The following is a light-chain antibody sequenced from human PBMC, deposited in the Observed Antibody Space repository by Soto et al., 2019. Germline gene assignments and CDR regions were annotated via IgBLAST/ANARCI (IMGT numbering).Light chain of an antibody. CDR2: SNN. V-gene: IGLV1-44*01. CDR1: SSNIGCNT. J-gene: IGLJ2*01. CDR3: AAWDDSLNAVV. Sequence: QPVLTQPPSASGTPGQRVTISCSGSSSNIGCNTVNWYQQLPGTAPKLLIYSNNQRPSGVPDRFSGSKSGTSASLAISGLQSEDEADYYCAAWDDSLNAVVFGGGTKLTVL.